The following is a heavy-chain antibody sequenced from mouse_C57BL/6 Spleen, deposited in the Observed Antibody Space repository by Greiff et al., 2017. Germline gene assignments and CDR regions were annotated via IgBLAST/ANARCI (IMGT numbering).Heavy chain of an antibody. CDR1: GYTFTSYG. CDR2: IYPRSGNT. Sequence: VQLVESGAELARPGASVKLSCKASGYTFTSYGISWVKQRTGQGLEWIGEIYPRSGNTYYNEKFKGKATLTADKSSSTAYMELRSLTSEDSAVYFCARDYSTYAMDYWGQGTSVTVSS. V-gene: IGHV1-81*01. J-gene: IGHJ4*01. CDR3: ARDYSTYAMDY. D-gene: IGHD2-5*01.